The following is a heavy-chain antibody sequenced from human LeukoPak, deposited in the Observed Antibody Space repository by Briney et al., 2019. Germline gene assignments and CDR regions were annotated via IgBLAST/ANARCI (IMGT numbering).Heavy chain of an antibody. CDR1: GGSFSGYY. Sequence: SETLSLTCAVYGGSFSGYYWSWIRQPPGKGLEWIGEINHSGSTNYNPSLKSRATISVDTSKNQFSLKLSSVTAADTAVYYCARGYSGSYIDYWGQGTLVTVSS. D-gene: IGHD1-26*01. V-gene: IGHV4-34*01. CDR3: ARGYSGSYIDY. CDR2: INHSGST. J-gene: IGHJ4*02.